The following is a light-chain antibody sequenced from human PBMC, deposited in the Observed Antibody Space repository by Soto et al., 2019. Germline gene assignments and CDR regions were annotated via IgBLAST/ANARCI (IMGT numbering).Light chain of an antibody. J-gene: IGKJ4*01. CDR2: AAS. Sequence: EIVMTQSPATLSVSPGERATLSCRASESVSTNLAWYQQKPGQAPRLLVYAASTSATGIPARFSGSGSGTEFTLAISSLQSEDFAVYYCQQYDISSGFGGGTKVEIK. V-gene: IGKV3-15*01. CDR3: QQYDISSG. CDR1: ESVSTN.